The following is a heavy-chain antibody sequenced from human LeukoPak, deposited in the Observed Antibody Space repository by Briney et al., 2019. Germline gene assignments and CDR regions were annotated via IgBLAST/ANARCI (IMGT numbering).Heavy chain of an antibody. V-gene: IGHV3-23*01. CDR3: AKDLAVAGV. J-gene: IGHJ4*02. D-gene: IGHD6-19*01. CDR1: GFTFSSYT. Sequence: GESLRLSCAASGFTFSSYTMSWVRQAPGKGLACVSTISGNGGSTYYADSVKGRFTISRDNSNNTLYLQMNSLRADDTAVYYCAKDLAVAGVWGQGTLVTVSS. CDR2: ISGNGGST.